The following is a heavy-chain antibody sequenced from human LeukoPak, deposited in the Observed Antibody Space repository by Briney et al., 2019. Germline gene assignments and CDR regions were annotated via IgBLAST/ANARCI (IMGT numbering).Heavy chain of an antibody. V-gene: IGHV4-4*02. CDR1: GGSISSSNW. D-gene: IGHD6-19*01. Sequence: SETLSLTCAVSGGSISSSNWWSWVRQPPGKGLEWIGEIYHSGSTNYNPSLKSRVTISVDKSKNQFSLKLSSVTAGDTAVYYCARGRPYRSGWTHFFYYNMDVWGQGTTVTVSS. CDR2: IYHSGST. CDR3: ARGRPYRSGWTHFFYYNMDV. J-gene: IGHJ6*02.